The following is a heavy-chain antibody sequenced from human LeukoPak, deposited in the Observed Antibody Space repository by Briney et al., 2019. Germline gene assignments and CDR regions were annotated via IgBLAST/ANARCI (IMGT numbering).Heavy chain of an antibody. V-gene: IGHV3-9*01. CDR1: GFTFDDYA. D-gene: IGHD1-7*01. Sequence: GGSLRLSCAASGFTFDDYAMHWVRQAPGKGLEWVSGISWNSGSIGYADSVKGRFIISRDNAKNSLYLQMNSLRAEDTALYYCARIRNSVDAFDIWGQGTMVTVSS. CDR3: ARIRNSVDAFDI. CDR2: ISWNSGSI. J-gene: IGHJ3*02.